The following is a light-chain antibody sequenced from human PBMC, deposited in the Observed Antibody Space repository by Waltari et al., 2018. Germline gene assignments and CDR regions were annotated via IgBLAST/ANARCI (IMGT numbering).Light chain of an antibody. CDR2: RNT. Sequence: QSVLTQPPSASGTPGQRVTISCSGSSSNIGSNPVNWYQQLPGTAPKLLIYRNTPRPSGVPDRFSGSKSGTSASLAISGLQSEDEADYYCAAWDDSLNGPVFGGGTKLTVL. J-gene: IGLJ2*01. CDR1: SSNIGSNP. CDR3: AAWDDSLNGPV. V-gene: IGLV1-44*01.